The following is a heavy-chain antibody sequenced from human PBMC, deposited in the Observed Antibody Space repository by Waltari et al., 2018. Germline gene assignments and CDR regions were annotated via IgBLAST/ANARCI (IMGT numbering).Heavy chain of an antibody. CDR2: IYYSGST. J-gene: IGHJ3*02. V-gene: IGHV4-59*01. Sequence: QVQLQESGPGLVKPSETLSLTCTVSGGSISSYYWSWIRQPPGTGLEWIGYIYYSGSTNYNPSLKSRVTISVDTSKNQFSLKLSSVTAADTAVYYCARTNYYDSSGYYYVRAFDIWGQGTMVTVSS. CDR3: ARTNYYDSSGYYYVRAFDI. CDR1: GGSISSYY. D-gene: IGHD3-22*01.